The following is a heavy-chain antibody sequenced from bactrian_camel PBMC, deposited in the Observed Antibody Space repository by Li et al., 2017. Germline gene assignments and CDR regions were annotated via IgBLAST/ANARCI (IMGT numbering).Heavy chain of an antibody. CDR1: KATDSSVSGSVC. J-gene: IGHJ4*01. D-gene: IGHD3*01. CDR2: TYVGGGTA. Sequence: QVQLVESGGGSVEAVGSLRLSCTASKATDSSVSGSVCMGWFRQAPGKQREGVATTYVGGGTASYADSVKGRFTVSRDTAESTVYLQMSSLKAEDTAVYYCATDLVKRPDLGVWGQGTQVTV. V-gene: IGHV3-3*01. CDR3: ATDLVKRPDLGV.